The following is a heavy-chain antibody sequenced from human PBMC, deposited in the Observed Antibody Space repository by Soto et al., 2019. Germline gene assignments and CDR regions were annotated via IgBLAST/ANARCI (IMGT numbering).Heavy chain of an antibody. CDR3: ASRRVHVLTGAKN. J-gene: IGHJ4*02. Sequence: EVQLLESGGGLVQPGGSLRLSCAASGFTFSSYAMSWVRQAPGKGLEWVSAISGSGGSTYYADSVKGRFTISRDNSKNTLYLQMNSLRAEDTAVYYCASRRVHVLTGAKNWGQGTLVTVSS. CDR1: GFTFSSYA. D-gene: IGHD7-27*01. CDR2: ISGSGGST. V-gene: IGHV3-23*01.